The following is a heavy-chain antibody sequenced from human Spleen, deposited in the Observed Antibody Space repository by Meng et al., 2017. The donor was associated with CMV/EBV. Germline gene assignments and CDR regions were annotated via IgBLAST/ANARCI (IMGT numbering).Heavy chain of an antibody. V-gene: IGHV6-1*01. CDR1: GASVSSNSAA. CDR3: SRGGFNNGWA. CDR2: TYYRSKWYN. D-gene: IGHD6-19*01. J-gene: IGHJ4*02. Sequence: CAISGASVSSNSAAWNWIRRSSSRGLEWLGRTYYRSKWYNDYAVSVKSRITINPDTSKNQFSLQLNSVTPEDTAVYYCSRGGFNNGWAWGQGTLVTVSS.